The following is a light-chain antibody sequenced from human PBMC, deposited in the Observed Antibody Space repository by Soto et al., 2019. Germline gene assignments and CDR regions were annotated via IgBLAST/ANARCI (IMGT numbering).Light chain of an antibody. CDR1: QSVNNNY. Sequence: ENVLTQSPGTLSLSPGEEATLSCRASQSVNNNYLAWYQQIPGQPPRLLIYGASSRATGIPDRFSGRGSGTDFTLTISRLETEDFSVYYCQQYAIFPRTFGQGTKVEIK. CDR2: GAS. V-gene: IGKV3-20*01. CDR3: QQYAIFPRT. J-gene: IGKJ1*01.